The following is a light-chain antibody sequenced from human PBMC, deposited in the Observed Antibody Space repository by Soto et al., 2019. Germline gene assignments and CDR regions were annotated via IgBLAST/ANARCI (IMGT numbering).Light chain of an antibody. J-gene: IGKJ1*01. Sequence: DIQMTQSPSSLSASVGDTVSITCRARQGIIDYLAWYQQRPGKAPRLLIYAASTLHTGVPSRFSGSGAGTDFTLKISSLQPEDVGTYYCQKYDTVPQTFGPGTRVEIK. V-gene: IGKV1-27*01. CDR2: AAS. CDR3: QKYDTVPQT. CDR1: QGIIDY.